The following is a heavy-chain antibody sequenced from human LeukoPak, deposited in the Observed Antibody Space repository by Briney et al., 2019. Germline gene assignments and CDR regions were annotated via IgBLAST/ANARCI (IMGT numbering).Heavy chain of an antibody. CDR1: SGSISTSNYY. V-gene: IGHV4-61*02. J-gene: IGHJ4*02. D-gene: IGHD3-22*01. Sequence: SETLSLTCTVSSGSISTSNYYWSWIRQPAGKGLEWIGRISGSGTITYNPALQSRLSISIDTSKNQFSLKLSSVTAADTAVYYCARDTYYYDSSGYYGFDYWGQGTLVTVSS. CDR2: ISGSGTI. CDR3: ARDTYYYDSSGYYGFDY.